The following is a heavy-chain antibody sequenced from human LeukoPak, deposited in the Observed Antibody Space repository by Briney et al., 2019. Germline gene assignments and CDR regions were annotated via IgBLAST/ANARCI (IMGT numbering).Heavy chain of an antibody. CDR3: ARHSYYYGSGSYNY. Sequence: SQTLSLTCAISGDSVSSNSAAWNWIRQSPSRGLEWLGRTYYRSKWYNDYAVSVKSRITISPDTSKNQFSLKLSSVTAADTAVYYCARHSYYYGSGSYNYWGQGTLVTVSS. D-gene: IGHD3-10*01. CDR2: TYYRSKWYN. J-gene: IGHJ4*02. V-gene: IGHV6-1*01. CDR1: GDSVSSNSAA.